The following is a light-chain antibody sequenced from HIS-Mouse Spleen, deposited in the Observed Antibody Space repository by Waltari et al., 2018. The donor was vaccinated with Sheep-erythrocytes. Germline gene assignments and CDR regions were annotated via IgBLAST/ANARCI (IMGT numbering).Light chain of an antibody. Sequence: QSALTQPRSGSGSPGPSVTISCTGTSSDVGGYTYVPWYQQHPGKAPKLMIYDVSKRPSGVPDRFSGSKSGNTASLTISGLQAEDEADYYCCSYAGSYNHVFATGTKVTVL. CDR2: DVS. V-gene: IGLV2-11*01. J-gene: IGLJ1*01. CDR3: CSYAGSYNHV. CDR1: SSDVGGYTY.